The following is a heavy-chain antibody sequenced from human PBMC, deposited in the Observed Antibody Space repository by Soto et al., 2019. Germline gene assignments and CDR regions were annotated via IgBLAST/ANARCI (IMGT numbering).Heavy chain of an antibody. CDR3: ARGAMANFDY. CDR1: GGTFGSHG. V-gene: IGHV1-69*13. D-gene: IGHD5-18*01. CDR2: LIAMLGTP. J-gene: IGHJ4*02. Sequence: EASVKVSWKASGGTFGSHGIAWVRQAPGQGLEWMGGLIAMLGTPTYARKVQGRATITADESLTSSYLELRSLRSEDTAVYFCARGAMANFDYWGQGTVVTVSS.